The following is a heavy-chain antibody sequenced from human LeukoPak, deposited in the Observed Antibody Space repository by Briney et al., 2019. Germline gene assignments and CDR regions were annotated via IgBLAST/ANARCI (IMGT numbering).Heavy chain of an antibody. J-gene: IGHJ3*02. CDR1: GFTFSSYA. D-gene: IGHD3-9*01. Sequence: GGSLRLSCAASGFTFSSYAMSWVRQAPGKGLEWVSAIGGSGGSTYYADSVKGRFTISRDNSKNTLYLQMNSLRAEDTAVYYCAKEGSYDILTGYSPDAFDIWGQGTMVTVSS. V-gene: IGHV3-23*01. CDR2: IGGSGGST. CDR3: AKEGSYDILTGYSPDAFDI.